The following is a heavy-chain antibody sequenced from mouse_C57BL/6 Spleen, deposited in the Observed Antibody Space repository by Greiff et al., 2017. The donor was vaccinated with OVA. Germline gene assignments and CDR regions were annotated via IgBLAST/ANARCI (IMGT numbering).Heavy chain of an antibody. CDR2: IDPENGDT. CDR1: GFNIKDDY. V-gene: IGHV14-4*01. Sequence: EVKLQESGAELVRPGASVKLSCTASGFNIKDDYMHWVKQRPEQGLEWIGWIDPENGDTEYASKFQGKATITADTSSNTAYLQLSSLTSEDTAVYYCTTLRFSNWDVAYWGQGTLVTVSA. D-gene: IGHD4-1*02. J-gene: IGHJ3*01. CDR3: TTLRFSNWDVAY.